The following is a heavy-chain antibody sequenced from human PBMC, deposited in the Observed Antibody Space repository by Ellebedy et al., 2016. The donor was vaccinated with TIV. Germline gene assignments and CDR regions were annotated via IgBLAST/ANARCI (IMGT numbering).Heavy chain of an antibody. CDR1: GGSISSYY. Sequence: SETLSLTCTVSGGSISSYYWSWIRQPPGKGLEWIGYIYYSGSTNYNPSLKSRVTISVDTSKNQFSLKLSSVTAADTAVYYCARGDILTGFDYWGQGTLVTVSS. J-gene: IGHJ4*02. CDR2: IYYSGST. CDR3: ARGDILTGFDY. V-gene: IGHV4-59*08. D-gene: IGHD3-9*01.